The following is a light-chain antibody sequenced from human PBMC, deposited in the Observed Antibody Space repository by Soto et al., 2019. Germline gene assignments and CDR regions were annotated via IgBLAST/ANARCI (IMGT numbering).Light chain of an antibody. CDR3: QQSYSPPPT. J-gene: IGKJ1*01. Sequence: DIQLTQSPSSLTASLGDRVTITCRASQTASIYLNWYQQKPGKAPNLLIYAASNLQTGVPSRFRGRGSGTDVTLTISSLQPEDFAVYYCQQSYSPPPTFGQGTKVEIK. V-gene: IGKV1-39*01. CDR2: AAS. CDR1: QTASIY.